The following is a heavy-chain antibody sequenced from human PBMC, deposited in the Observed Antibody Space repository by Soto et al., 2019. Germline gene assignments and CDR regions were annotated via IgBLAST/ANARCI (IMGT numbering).Heavy chain of an antibody. D-gene: IGHD2-2*01. CDR3: ARVAQGYCSSTSCSYFDY. CDR2: INHSGST. CDR1: GGSFSGYY. Sequence: SETLSLTCAVYGGSFSGYYWSWIRQPPGKGLEWIGEINHSGSTNCNPSLKSRVTISVDTPKNQFSLKLSSVTAADTAVYYCARVAQGYCSSTSCSYFDYWGQGTLVTVSS. J-gene: IGHJ4*02. V-gene: IGHV4-34*01.